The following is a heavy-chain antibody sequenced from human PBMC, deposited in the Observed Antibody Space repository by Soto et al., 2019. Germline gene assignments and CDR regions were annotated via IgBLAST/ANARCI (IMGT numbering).Heavy chain of an antibody. J-gene: IGHJ4*02. V-gene: IGHV6-1*01. Sequence: SQTLSLPCAISGDSVSSYRAAWNWLRQSPSRGLEWLGRTYYRSKWNLEYAVSVKSRITINPDTSKNQFSLQLSSVTPEDTAVYHCARDNDYNSGRYGIDCWGQGTLVTVSS. CDR1: GDSVSSYRAA. D-gene: IGHD6-19*01. CDR3: ARDNDYNSGRYGIDC. CDR2: TYYRSKWNL.